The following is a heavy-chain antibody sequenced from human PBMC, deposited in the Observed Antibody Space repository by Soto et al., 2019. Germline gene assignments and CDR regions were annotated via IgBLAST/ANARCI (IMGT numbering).Heavy chain of an antibody. J-gene: IGHJ5*02. CDR2: INHSGST. CDR1: GGSFSGYY. D-gene: IGHD3-10*01. V-gene: IGHV4-34*01. Sequence: SETLSLTCAVYGGSFSGYYWSWIRQPPGKGLEWIGEINHSGSTNYNPSLKSRVTISVDTSKNQFSLKLSSVTAADTAVYYCARGYGWFDPWGQGTLVTVSS. CDR3: ARGYGWFDP.